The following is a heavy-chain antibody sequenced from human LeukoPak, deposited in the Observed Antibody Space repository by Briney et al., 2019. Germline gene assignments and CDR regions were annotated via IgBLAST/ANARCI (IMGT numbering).Heavy chain of an antibody. D-gene: IGHD6-13*01. V-gene: IGHV3-11*01. CDR1: GFTFNDYY. CDR2: ISSSGSSI. Sequence: PGGSLRLSCAASGFTFNDYYMSWIRQAPGKGREWVSYISSSGSSISYADSVKGRFTISRDNAKKMLCLQMTSLRAEDTAVYYCTRDFYSSSWDWGQGTLVTVSS. CDR3: TRDFYSSSWD. J-gene: IGHJ1*01.